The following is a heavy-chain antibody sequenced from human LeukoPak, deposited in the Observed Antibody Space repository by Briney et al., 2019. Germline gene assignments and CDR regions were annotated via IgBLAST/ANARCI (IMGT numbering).Heavy chain of an antibody. CDR3: ARGHTAVTRHFDF. Sequence: SGGSLRLSCAASGFTFSSYSMNWVRQAPGKGLEWVSSISSSSSYIYYADSVKGRFTISRDNAKNLLYLDMNSLRAEDTAVYYCARGHTAVTRHFDFWGQGTLVTVSS. CDR1: GFTFSSYS. J-gene: IGHJ4*02. D-gene: IGHD4-17*01. V-gene: IGHV3-21*01. CDR2: ISSSSSYI.